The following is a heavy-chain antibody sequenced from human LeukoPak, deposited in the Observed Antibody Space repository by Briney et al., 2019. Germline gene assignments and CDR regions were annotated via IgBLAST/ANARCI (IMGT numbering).Heavy chain of an antibody. Sequence: ASVKVSCKASGYTFTDYYIHWVRQAPGQGLEWMGWINPNSGGTNYAQKFQGRVTVTRDTSTSTAYMELRRLRSDDTAVSYCARHIGHGAFDIWGHGTMVTVSS. J-gene: IGHJ3*02. CDR1: GYTFTDYY. CDR3: ARHIGHGAFDI. CDR2: INPNSGGT. V-gene: IGHV1-2*02.